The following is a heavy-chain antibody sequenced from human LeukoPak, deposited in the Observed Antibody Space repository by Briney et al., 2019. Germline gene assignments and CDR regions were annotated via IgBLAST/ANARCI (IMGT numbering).Heavy chain of an antibody. Sequence: ASVKVSCKASGYTFTGYYMHWVRQAPGQGLEWMGWINPNSGGTNFAQNFQGRVTMTRDTSISTAYMELSRLRSDDTAVYYCARQGYSGHSQGAADYWGQGTLVTVSS. D-gene: IGHD4-23*01. CDR1: GYTFTGYY. CDR2: INPNSGGT. CDR3: ARQGYSGHSQGAADY. J-gene: IGHJ4*02. V-gene: IGHV1-2*02.